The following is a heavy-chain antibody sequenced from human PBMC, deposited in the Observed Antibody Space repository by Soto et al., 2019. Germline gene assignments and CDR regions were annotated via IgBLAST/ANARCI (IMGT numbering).Heavy chain of an antibody. CDR1: GGSSSGYY. D-gene: IGHD3-10*01. J-gene: IGHJ4*02. CDR3: ASGGPYYG. Sequence: KPSETLSPTCAVYGGSSSGYYWSWIRQPPGKGLEWIGEINHSGSTNYNPSLKSRVTISVDTSKNQFSLKLSSVTAADTAVYYCASGGPYYGWGQGTLVTVSS. V-gene: IGHV4-34*01. CDR2: INHSGST.